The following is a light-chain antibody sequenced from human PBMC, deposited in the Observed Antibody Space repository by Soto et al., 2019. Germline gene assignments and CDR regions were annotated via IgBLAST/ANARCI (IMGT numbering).Light chain of an antibody. Sequence: QSVLTQPASVSGSPGQSITISCTAASTDVDDYYLVSWYQHHPGKAPKLIIYEVSNRPSGVSHRFSASMSGNTASLTISGLQAEDEADYYCGSYTNTTHVFGTGTKVT. CDR3: GSYTNTTHV. J-gene: IGLJ1*01. CDR2: EVS. CDR1: STDVDDYYL. V-gene: IGLV2-14*01.